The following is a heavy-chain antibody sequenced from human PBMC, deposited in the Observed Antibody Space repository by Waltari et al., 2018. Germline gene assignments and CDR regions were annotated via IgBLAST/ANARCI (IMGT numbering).Heavy chain of an antibody. CDR3: ARQYCVGDFYWDYFEY. V-gene: IGHV3-7*01. CDR1: GFTFGGFW. J-gene: IGHJ4*02. CDR2: TNQDGSHR. Sequence: EVRLVESGGGLALPGDSLRLSCAASGFTFGGFWMTWVRQAPGKGLEWVASTNQDGSHRSYVDSVKGRFTISRDSTKNSLFLEMNGLTAGDTAVYNCARQYCVGDFYWDYFEYWGQGTLVTVSS. D-gene: IGHD2-21*02.